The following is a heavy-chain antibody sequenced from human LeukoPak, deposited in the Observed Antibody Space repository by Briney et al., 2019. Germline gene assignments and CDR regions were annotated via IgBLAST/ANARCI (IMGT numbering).Heavy chain of an antibody. J-gene: IGHJ5*02. CDR3: ARETEMARICGHYPFDP. Sequence: SETLSLTCSVSGGSISGYYWTWVRQPAGKGLEWIGRIYSSGSTYYNPSLESRVSISLDTSNNQFSLKVTSVTAADTAVYCARETEMARICGHYPFDPLGREILGNVS. D-gene: IGHD5-24*01. V-gene: IGHV4-4*07. CDR2: IYSSGST. CDR1: GGSISGYY.